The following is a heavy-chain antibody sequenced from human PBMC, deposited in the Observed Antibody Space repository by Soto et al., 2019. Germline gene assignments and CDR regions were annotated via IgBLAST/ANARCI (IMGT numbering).Heavy chain of an antibody. Sequence: PGGSLRLSCAASGFTFSDYYMSWIRQAPGKGLEWVSYISSSGSTIYYADSVKGRFTISRDNAKSSLYLQMNSLRAEDTAVYYCARDLKEYGDYPVGYYYGMDVWGQGTTVTVSS. J-gene: IGHJ6*02. CDR2: ISSSGSTI. CDR3: ARDLKEYGDYPVGYYYGMDV. V-gene: IGHV3-11*01. D-gene: IGHD4-17*01. CDR1: GFTFSDYY.